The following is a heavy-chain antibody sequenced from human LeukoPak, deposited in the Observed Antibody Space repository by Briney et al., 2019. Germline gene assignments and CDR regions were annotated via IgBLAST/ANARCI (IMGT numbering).Heavy chain of an antibody. CDR3: ARDPPRIAAGYYYYMDV. D-gene: IGHD6-13*01. Sequence: GGSLRLSCAASGFTFDDYGMSWVRQAPGKGLEWVSGIYWNGGSTGYADSVKGRFTISRDNAKNSLYLQMNSLRAEDTALYYCARDPPRIAAGYYYYMDVWGKGTTVTVSS. CDR2: IYWNGGST. J-gene: IGHJ6*03. CDR1: GFTFDDYG. V-gene: IGHV3-20*04.